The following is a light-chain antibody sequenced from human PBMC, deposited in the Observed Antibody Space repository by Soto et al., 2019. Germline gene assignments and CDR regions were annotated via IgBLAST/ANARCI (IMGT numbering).Light chain of an antibody. CDR3: QHYNSYSEA. J-gene: IGKJ1*01. V-gene: IGKV1-5*03. CDR2: KAS. Sequence: DIQMTQSPSTLSGSVGDRVTIGCRASQTISSWLAWYQQKPGKAPKLLIYKASTLKSGVPSRFSGSGSGTEFTLTISSLQPDDFATYYCQHYNSYSEAFGQGTKVELK. CDR1: QTISSW.